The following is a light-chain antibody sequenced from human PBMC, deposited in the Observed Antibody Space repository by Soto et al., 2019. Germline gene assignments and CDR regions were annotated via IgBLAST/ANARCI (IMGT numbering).Light chain of an antibody. CDR2: KAS. CDR3: QQSYSTPVT. J-gene: IGKJ5*01. CDR1: QIISGW. Sequence: DIQMTQSPSTLSASVGDRVTITCRASQIISGWLAWYQQKPGEAPKLLVYKASSLESGVPSRFSGSGSGTEFTLTISSLQPDDFATYYCQQSYSTPVTFGQGTRLEIK. V-gene: IGKV1-5*03.